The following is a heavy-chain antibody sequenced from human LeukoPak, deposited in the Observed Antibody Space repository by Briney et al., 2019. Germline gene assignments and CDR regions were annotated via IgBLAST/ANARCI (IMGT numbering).Heavy chain of an antibody. V-gene: IGHV1-2*02. CDR1: GYTFTGYY. Sequence: ASVKVSCKASGYTFTGYYMHWVRQAPGQGLEWMGWINPNSGGTNYAQKFQGRVTMTRDTSISTAYMELSRLRSDDTAVYYCAREIVAASVNWFDPWGQRTLVTVSS. D-gene: IGHD3-16*02. J-gene: IGHJ5*02. CDR3: AREIVAASVNWFDP. CDR2: INPNSGGT.